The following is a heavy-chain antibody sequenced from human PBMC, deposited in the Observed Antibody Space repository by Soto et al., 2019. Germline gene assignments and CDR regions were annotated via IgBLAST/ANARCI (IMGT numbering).Heavy chain of an antibody. CDR3: ARGMLWPTPQLYH. CDR2: INHSGST. V-gene: IGHV4-34*01. Sequence: SETLSLTCAVYGGSFSGYYWSWIRQPPGKGLEWIGEINHSGSTNYNPSLKSRVTISVDTSKNQFSLKLSSVIAADTAVYYCARGMLWPTPQLYHWGQGTLVTVSS. J-gene: IGHJ5*02. D-gene: IGHD2-2*01. CDR1: GGSFSGYY.